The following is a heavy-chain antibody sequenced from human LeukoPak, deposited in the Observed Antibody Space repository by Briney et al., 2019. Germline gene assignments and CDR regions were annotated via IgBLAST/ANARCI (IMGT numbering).Heavy chain of an antibody. D-gene: IGHD4-17*01. J-gene: IGHJ3*02. CDR1: GFTFSSYG. Sequence: GRSLRLSCAASGFTFSSYGMHWVRQAPGKGLEWVAVIWYDGSNKYYVDSVKGRFTISRDNSKNTLYLQMNSLRAEDTAVYYCARDDPMTTVTTKDPDDAFDIWGQGTMVTVSS. CDR2: IWYDGSNK. V-gene: IGHV3-33*01. CDR3: ARDDPMTTVTTKDPDDAFDI.